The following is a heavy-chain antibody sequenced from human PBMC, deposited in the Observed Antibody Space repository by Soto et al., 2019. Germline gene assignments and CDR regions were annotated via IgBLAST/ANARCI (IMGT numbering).Heavy chain of an antibody. CDR1: GGTFSSYT. V-gene: IGHV1-69*02. CDR3: ARVESLPALLDSGYDFREHYGMDV. CDR2: IIPILGIA. D-gene: IGHD5-12*01. Sequence: QVQLVQSGAEVKKPGSSVKVSCKASGGTFSSYTIIWVRQAPGQGLEWMGRIIPILGIANYAQKLQGRVMITTDKSTTTSYMELSSLRSEDTAVYYCARVESLPALLDSGYDFREHYGMDVWGQGTTVTVSS. J-gene: IGHJ6*02.